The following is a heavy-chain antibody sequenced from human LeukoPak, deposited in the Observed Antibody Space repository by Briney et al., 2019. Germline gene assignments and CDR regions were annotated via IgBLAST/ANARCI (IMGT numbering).Heavy chain of an antibody. D-gene: IGHD4-11*01. J-gene: IGHJ6*04. V-gene: IGHV3-74*01. CDR3: VRGLGDV. CDR2: INNDGKLV. CDR1: GFIFRNFW. Sequence: GGSLRLSCSASGFIFRNFWMHWVRQAPGKEPMWVSRINNDGKLVTYADSVKGRFTISRDSAKDTVFLQMNSLRVEDTALYYCVRGLGDVWGKGTLVTVSS.